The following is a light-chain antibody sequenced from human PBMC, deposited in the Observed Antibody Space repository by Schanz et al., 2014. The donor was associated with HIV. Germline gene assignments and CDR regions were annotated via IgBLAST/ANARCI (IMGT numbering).Light chain of an antibody. CDR1: WSNLGSNT. Sequence: QSVLTQSPSASGTPGQTFTISCSGSWSNLGSNTVNWYQQLPGMAPRLLIYKNNERPSGVPGRFSGSKSGTSASLAISGLQSEDEADYYCSSYAGSNNQVVFGGGTKLTVL. CDR2: KNN. CDR3: SSYAGSNNQVV. J-gene: IGLJ2*01. V-gene: IGLV1-44*01.